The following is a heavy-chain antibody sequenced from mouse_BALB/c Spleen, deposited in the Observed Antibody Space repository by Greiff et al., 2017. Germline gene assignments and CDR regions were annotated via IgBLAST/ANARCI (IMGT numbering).Heavy chain of an antibody. CDR2: ISYSGST. J-gene: IGHJ4*01. Sequence: EVQLQESGPGLVKPSQSLSLTCTVTGYSITSDYAWNWIRQFPGNKLEWMGYISYSGSTSYNPSLKSRISITRDTSKNQFFLQLNSVTTEDTATYYCARSYYRYFYAMDYWGQGTSVTVSS. V-gene: IGHV3-2*02. CDR3: ARSYYRYFYAMDY. D-gene: IGHD2-14*01. CDR1: GYSITSDYA.